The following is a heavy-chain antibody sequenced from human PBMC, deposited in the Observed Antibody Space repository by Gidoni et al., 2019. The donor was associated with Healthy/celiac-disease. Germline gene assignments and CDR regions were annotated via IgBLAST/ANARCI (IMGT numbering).Heavy chain of an antibody. CDR3: AGGSYFRPDY. D-gene: IGHD1-26*01. V-gene: IGHV1-46*01. CDR1: GYTFTRYY. CDR2: INPSGGST. Sequence: QVQLVQSGAEVKKPGASVKVSCTASGYTFTRYYMHGVRQAPGQGLEWMGIINPSGGSTSYAQKFQGRVTMTRDTSTSTVYMELSSLRSEDTAVYYCAGGSYFRPDYWGQGTLVTVSS. J-gene: IGHJ4*02.